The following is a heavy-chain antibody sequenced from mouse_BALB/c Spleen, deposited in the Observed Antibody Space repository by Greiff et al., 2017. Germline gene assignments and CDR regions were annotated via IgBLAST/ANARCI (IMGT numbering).Heavy chain of an antibody. CDR2: IDPENGNT. J-gene: IGHJ2*01. CDR3: AMKFY. Sequence: VQLQQSGAELVKPGASVKLSCTASGFNIKDYYMHWVKQRPEQGLEWIGWIDPENGNTIYDPKFQGKASITADTSSNTAYLQLSSLTSEDTAVYYCAMKFYWGQGTTLTVSS. V-gene: IGHV14-1*02. CDR1: GFNIKDYY.